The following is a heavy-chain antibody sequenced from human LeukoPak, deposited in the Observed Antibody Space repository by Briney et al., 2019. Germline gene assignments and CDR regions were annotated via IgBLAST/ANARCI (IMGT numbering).Heavy chain of an antibody. CDR3: ASTVVNWFDP. CDR1: EGTFSSYA. V-gene: IGHV1-69*13. Sequence: SVKVSYKASEGTFSSYAISWVRQAPGLGLEWMGGIIPIFGTANYAQKFQGRVTITADESTSTAYMELSSLRSEDTAVYYCASTVVNWFDPWGQGTLVTVSS. D-gene: IGHD4-11*01. J-gene: IGHJ5*02. CDR2: IIPIFGTA.